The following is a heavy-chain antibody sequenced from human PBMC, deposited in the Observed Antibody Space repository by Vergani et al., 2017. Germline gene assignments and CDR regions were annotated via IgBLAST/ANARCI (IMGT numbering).Heavy chain of an antibody. CDR1: GFTVSSNY. J-gene: IGHJ4*02. CDR3: AREGRRYYYDSSGYSGIDY. V-gene: IGHV3-53*01. CDR2: IYSGGSTI. D-gene: IGHD3-22*01. Sequence: EVQLVESGGGLIQPGGSLRLSCAASGFTVSSNYMSCVRQAPGKGREWVSVIYSGGSTIYYADSVKGRFTISRDNAKNSLYLQMNSLRAEDTAVYYCAREGRRYYYDSSGYSGIDYWGQGTLVTVSS.